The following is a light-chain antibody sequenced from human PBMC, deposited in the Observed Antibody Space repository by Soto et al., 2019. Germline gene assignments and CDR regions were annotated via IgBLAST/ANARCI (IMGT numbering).Light chain of an antibody. CDR3: NQYDDGQYT. J-gene: IGKJ2*01. CDR2: GAS. CDR1: QSVRTN. Sequence: VMTHSPAILSVSPGERATLSCRASQSVRTNVAWYQQIPGQTPRLLIYGASTRATGIPVRFSGSASGTDLTLAISSLQPEDCAVYYCNQYDDGQYTVGQGTKVDIK. V-gene: IGKV3-15*01.